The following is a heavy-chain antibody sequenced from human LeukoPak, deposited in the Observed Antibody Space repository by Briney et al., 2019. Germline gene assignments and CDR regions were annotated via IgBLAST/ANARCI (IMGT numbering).Heavy chain of an antibody. CDR2: ISSSSSSGYI. CDR1: GFTFSSYS. CDR3: ASSGFDAFDI. V-gene: IGHV3-21*01. Sequence: GGSLRLSCAASGFTFSSYSMNWVRQAPGKGLEWVSSISSSSSSGYIYYADSVKGRFTISRDNAKNTLYLQMNSLRAEDTAVYYCASSGFDAFDIWGQGTMVTVSS. J-gene: IGHJ3*02. D-gene: IGHD7-27*01.